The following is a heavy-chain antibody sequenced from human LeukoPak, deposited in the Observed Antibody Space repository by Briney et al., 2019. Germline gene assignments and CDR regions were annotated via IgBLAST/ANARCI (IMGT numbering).Heavy chain of an antibody. CDR1: GYTFTAYY. V-gene: IGHV1-2*07. J-gene: IGHJ4*02. D-gene: IGHD1-14*01. CDR3: ARTGSFDY. CDR2: INPNSGAT. Sequence: ASVKVSCKASGYTFTAYYMHWVRQAPGQGLEWMGWINPNSGATIYAHNFQGRVTMTTDTSISTAYMELTRLGSDDTAVYYCARTGSFDYWGQGTLVTVSS.